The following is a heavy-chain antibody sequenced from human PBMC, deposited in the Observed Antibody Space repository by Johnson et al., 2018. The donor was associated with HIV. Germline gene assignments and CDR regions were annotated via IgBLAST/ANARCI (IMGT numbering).Heavy chain of an antibody. CDR1: GFTFSSYG. Sequence: QVQLVVSGGGVVQPGGSLRLSCAASGFTFSSYGMHWVRQAPGKGLEWVTFIRYDGNNKYYADSMRGRLTISRDNSKHTVYLQMNSLRTEDTAVYYCAKDVGNYWPDAFDIWGQGTLVTVSS. D-gene: IGHD3-22*01. CDR3: AKDVGNYWPDAFDI. V-gene: IGHV3-30*02. CDR2: IRYDGNNK. J-gene: IGHJ3*02.